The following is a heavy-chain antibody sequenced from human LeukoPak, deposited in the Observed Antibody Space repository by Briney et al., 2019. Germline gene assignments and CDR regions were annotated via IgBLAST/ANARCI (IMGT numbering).Heavy chain of an antibody. V-gene: IGHV3-23*01. CDR2: ISGSGGST. CDR3: AKDSHPLTAAHPAEYFQH. Sequence: QPGGSLRLSCAASGFTFSSYAMSWVRQAPGKGLEWVSAISGSGGSTYYADSVKGRFTISRDNSKNTLYLQMNSLRAEDTAVYYCAKDSHPLTAAHPAEYFQHWGQGTLVTVSS. CDR1: GFTFSSYA. J-gene: IGHJ1*01. D-gene: IGHD6-13*01.